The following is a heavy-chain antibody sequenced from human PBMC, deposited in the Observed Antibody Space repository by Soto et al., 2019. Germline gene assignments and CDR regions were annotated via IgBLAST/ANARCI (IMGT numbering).Heavy chain of an antibody. CDR1: GFTFTSSA. D-gene: IGHD3-10*01. V-gene: IGHV1-58*01. CDR2: IVVGSGNT. J-gene: IGHJ6*02. Sequence: SVKVSCKASGFTFTSSAVQWVRQARGQRLEWIGWIVVGSGNTNYAQKFQERVTITRDMSTSTAYMELSSLRSEDTAVYYCAELKRGRYGMDVWGQGTTVTVSS. CDR3: AELKRGRYGMDV.